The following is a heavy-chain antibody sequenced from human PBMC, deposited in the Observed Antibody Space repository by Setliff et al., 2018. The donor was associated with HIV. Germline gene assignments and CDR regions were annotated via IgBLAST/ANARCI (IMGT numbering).Heavy chain of an antibody. CDR3: ARGFFSGTYHYFDF. CDR1: GYNFKEHY. V-gene: IGHV1-2*06. D-gene: IGHD1-26*01. CDR2: INPNTGKT. J-gene: IGHJ4*01. Sequence: GASVKVSCKTSGYNFKEHYIHWVRQAPGQGLEWMGRINPNTGKTKFTQKFQDRVTVTRDTSINTVYMDLVRLRYDDTAIYYCARGFFSGTYHYFDFWGQGSLVTVSS.